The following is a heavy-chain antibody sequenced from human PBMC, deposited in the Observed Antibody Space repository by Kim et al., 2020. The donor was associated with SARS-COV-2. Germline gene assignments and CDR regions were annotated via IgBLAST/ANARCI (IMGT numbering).Heavy chain of an antibody. V-gene: IGHV3-23*01. J-gene: IGHJ3*02. CDR2: ISGSGGST. D-gene: IGHD3-22*01. Sequence: GGSLRLSCAASGFTFSSYAMSWVRQAPGKGLEWVSAISGSGGSTYYADSVKGRFTISRDNSKNTLYLQMNSLRAEDTAVYYCAKHYYDSSGYPGGAFDIWGQGTMVTVSS. CDR1: GFTFSSYA. CDR3: AKHYYDSSGYPGGAFDI.